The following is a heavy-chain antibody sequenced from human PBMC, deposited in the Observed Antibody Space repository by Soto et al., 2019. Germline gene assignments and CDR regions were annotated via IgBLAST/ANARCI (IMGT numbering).Heavy chain of an antibody. Sequence: SETLSLTCTVFGGSISSYYWSWIRQSPGKGLEWIGYIYYSGSTNYNPSLKSRVTISVDTSKNQFSLKLSSVTAADTAVYYCARVYYDSSGYYIFDYWGQGTLVTVSS. D-gene: IGHD3-22*01. J-gene: IGHJ4*02. CDR2: IYYSGST. CDR1: GGSISSYY. CDR3: ARVYYDSSGYYIFDY. V-gene: IGHV4-59*01.